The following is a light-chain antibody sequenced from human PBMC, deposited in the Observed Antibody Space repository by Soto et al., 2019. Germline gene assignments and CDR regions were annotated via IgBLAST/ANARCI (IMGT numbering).Light chain of an antibody. CDR3: QQYGISPYT. CDR1: QSVGSTY. Sequence: EIVLTQSPGTLSLSPGERATLSCRASQSVGSTYLAWYQQKPGQAPRLLIYGASSRATGIPDRFSGSGSGTDLTLTISRLEPEDFAVYYCQQYGISPYTFGQGTKLEI. J-gene: IGKJ2*01. V-gene: IGKV3-20*01. CDR2: GAS.